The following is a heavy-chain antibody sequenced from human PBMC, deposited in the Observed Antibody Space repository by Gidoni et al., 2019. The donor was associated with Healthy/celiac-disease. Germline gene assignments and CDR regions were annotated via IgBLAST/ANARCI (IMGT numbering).Heavy chain of an antibody. CDR2: ISGSGGST. V-gene: IGHV3-23*01. D-gene: IGHD5-12*01. CDR3: AKARGGYDYAYFDY. J-gene: IGHJ4*02. Sequence: GKGLEWVSAISGSGGSTYYADSVKGRFTISRDNSKNTLYLQMNSLRAEDTAVCYCAKARGGYDYAYFDYWGQGTLVTVSS.